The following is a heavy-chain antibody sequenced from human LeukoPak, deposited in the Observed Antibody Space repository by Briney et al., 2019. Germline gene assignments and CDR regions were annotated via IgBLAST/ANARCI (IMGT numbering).Heavy chain of an antibody. J-gene: IGHJ4*02. D-gene: IGHD3-10*01. CDR2: ISAYNGNT. CDR1: GYTFTSYG. CDR3: AREDLGYGSGSYNLYFDY. V-gene: IGHV1-18*01. Sequence: ASVKVSCKAPGYTFTSYGISWVRQAPGQGLEWMGWISAYNGNTNYAQKLQGRVTMTTDTSTNTAYMELRSLRSDDTAVYYWAREDLGYGSGSYNLYFDYWGQGTLVTVSS.